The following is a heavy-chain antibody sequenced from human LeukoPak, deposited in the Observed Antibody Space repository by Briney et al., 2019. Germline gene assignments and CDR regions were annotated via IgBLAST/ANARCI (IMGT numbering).Heavy chain of an antibody. V-gene: IGHV3-21*01. D-gene: IGHD1-26*01. CDR2: IGITSSYT. Sequence: GGSLRLPCAASGFTFSSYSMNWVRQAPGKGLEWVSSIGITSSYTYYADSVKGRFTISRDNAKDSLYLQMNSLRVEDTAVYYCAREWEVLDYWGHGTLVTVSS. J-gene: IGHJ4*01. CDR3: AREWEVLDY. CDR1: GFTFSSYS.